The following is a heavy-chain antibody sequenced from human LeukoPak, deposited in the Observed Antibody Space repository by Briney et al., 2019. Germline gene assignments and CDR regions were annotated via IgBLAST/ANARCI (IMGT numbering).Heavy chain of an antibody. J-gene: IGHJ4*02. Sequence: SETLSLTCAVYGGSFIGYYWSWIRQPPGKGLEWIGEINHSGSTNYNPSLKSRVTISVDTSKNQFSLKLSSVTAADTAVYYCARTSWGIDYWGQGTLVTVSS. CDR2: INHSGST. CDR1: GGSFIGYY. CDR3: ARTSWGIDY. V-gene: IGHV4-34*01. D-gene: IGHD7-27*01.